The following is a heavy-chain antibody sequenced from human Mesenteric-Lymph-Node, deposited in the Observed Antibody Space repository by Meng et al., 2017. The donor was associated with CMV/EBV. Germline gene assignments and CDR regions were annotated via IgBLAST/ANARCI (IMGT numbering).Heavy chain of an antibody. V-gene: IGHV4-39*01. D-gene: IGHD4-11*01. J-gene: IGHJ4*02. Sequence: GSLRLSCTVSGGSISSSSYYWGWIRQPPGKGLEWIGSVSYSGSTYYNPSLKSRVTISADTSKNQFSVKLSSVTAADTAVYYCARHGAALVNSNYAYWGQGTLVTVSS. CDR3: ARHGAALVNSNYAY. CDR2: VSYSGST. CDR1: GGSISSSSYY.